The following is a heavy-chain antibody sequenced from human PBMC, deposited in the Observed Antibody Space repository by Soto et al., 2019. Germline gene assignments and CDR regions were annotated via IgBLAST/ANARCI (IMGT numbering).Heavy chain of an antibody. D-gene: IGHD2-2*01. V-gene: IGHV1-2*04. CDR1: GYTFTGYY. CDR3: ARGIVVVPAAMFSGYYYGMDV. CDR2: INPNSGGT. J-gene: IGHJ6*02. Sequence: ASVKVSCKASGYTFTGYYMHWVRQAPGQGLEWMGWINPNSGGTNYAQKFQGWVTMTRDTSISTAYMELSRLRSDDTAVYYCARGIVVVPAAMFSGYYYGMDVWGQGTTVTVSS.